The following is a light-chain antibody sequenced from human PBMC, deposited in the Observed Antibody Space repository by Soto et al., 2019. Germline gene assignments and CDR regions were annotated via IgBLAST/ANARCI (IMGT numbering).Light chain of an antibody. CDR1: QRVSRY. CDR2: AAS. J-gene: IGKJ4*01. Sequence: EIALTQSPATLSLSPGERATLSCRASQRVSRYLAWYQQKPGQAPRLLIYAASNMATGIPARFSGSGSGTDFTLTISSLEPEYFAVYYCQQRGNWHSFGGGKKVEIK. CDR3: QQRGNWHS. V-gene: IGKV3-11*01.